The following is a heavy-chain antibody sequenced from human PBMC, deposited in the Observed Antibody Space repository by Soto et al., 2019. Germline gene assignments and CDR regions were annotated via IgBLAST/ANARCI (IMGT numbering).Heavy chain of an antibody. CDR1: GFTVSSNY. CDR2: IYSGGST. Sequence: EVPLVESGEGLVQPGGSLRLSCAASGFTVSSNYMSWVRQAPGKGLEWVSVIYSGGSTYYADSVKGRFTISRDNSKNTLYLQMNSLRAEDTAVYYCARVDWNDGYFDYWGQGTMVTVSS. CDR3: ARVDWNDGYFDY. V-gene: IGHV3-66*01. J-gene: IGHJ4*02. D-gene: IGHD1-1*01.